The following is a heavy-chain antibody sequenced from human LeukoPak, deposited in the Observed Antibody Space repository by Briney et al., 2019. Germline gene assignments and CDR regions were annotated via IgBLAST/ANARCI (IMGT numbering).Heavy chain of an antibody. D-gene: IGHD2-8*01. CDR2: TGPV. CDR3: AKDSFSYNGIFDALDV. Sequence: PGGSLRLSCVASGFTFSDYAMTWVRQAPGKGLEWVSSTGPVHYADSVKGWFTISRDDSKNTLFLQMNSLRAEDTAIYYCAKDSFSYNGIFDALDVWGQGTMVTVSS. CDR1: GFTFSDYA. J-gene: IGHJ3*01. V-gene: IGHV3-23*01.